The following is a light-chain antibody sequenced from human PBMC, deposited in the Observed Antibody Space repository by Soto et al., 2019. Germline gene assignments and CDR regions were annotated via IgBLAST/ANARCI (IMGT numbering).Light chain of an antibody. CDR3: QNNAAAPYT. J-gene: IGKJ2*01. V-gene: IGKV1-27*01. Sequence: DIQMTQSPSSLSASVGDRVTITCRASQGISTYLAWYQQRPGKVPQLLIYAASTLQSGVPSRFSGSGSGTAVTLTISSPQPEDVATYYCQNNAAAPYTFGQGTRLDIK. CDR2: AAS. CDR1: QGISTY.